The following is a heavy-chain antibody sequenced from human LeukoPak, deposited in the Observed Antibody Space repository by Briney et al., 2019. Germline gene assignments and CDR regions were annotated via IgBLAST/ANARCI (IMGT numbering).Heavy chain of an antibody. CDR3: ARLEMGYSGQRYFEY. CDR1: GYTFTSYA. Sequence: ASVKVSCKASGYTFTSYAIHWVRQAPGQRLEWMGWINADNGNTKYSETFQGRVTITRDTSASTSYMELSSLRSEDTAVFYCARLEMGYSGQRYFEYWGQGTLVTVSS. D-gene: IGHD5-12*01. J-gene: IGHJ4*02. V-gene: IGHV1-3*01. CDR2: INADNGNT.